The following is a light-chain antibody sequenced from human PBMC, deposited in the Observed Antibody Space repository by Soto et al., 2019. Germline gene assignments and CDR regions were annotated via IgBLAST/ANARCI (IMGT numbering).Light chain of an antibody. V-gene: IGKV1-5*03. CDR3: QQYNGYWT. J-gene: IGKJ1*01. Sequence: DIQMTQSPSTLSASVGDRVTITFRASQSISDSLAWYQQKPGKAPKLLIYEASNLKSGVPSRFSGSGSGTEYTLTISSLQPDDFASYDCQQYNGYWTFGQGTKVEIK. CDR2: EAS. CDR1: QSISDS.